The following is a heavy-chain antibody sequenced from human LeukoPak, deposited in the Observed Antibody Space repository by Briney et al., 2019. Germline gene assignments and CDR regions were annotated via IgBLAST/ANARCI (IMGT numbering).Heavy chain of an antibody. Sequence: GGSLRLSCAASGSTFSSYGMHWVRQAPGKGLEWVAVISYDGSNKYYADSVKGRFTISRDNSKNTLYLQMNSLRAEDTAVYYCAKDRGPGGNSYYYYGMDVWGQGTTVTVSS. CDR2: ISYDGSNK. CDR3: AKDRGPGGNSYYYYGMDV. V-gene: IGHV3-30*18. J-gene: IGHJ6*02. D-gene: IGHD4-23*01. CDR1: GSTFSSYG.